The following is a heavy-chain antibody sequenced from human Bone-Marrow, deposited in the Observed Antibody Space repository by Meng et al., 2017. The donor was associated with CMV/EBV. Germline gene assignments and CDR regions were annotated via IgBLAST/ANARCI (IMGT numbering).Heavy chain of an antibody. CDR3: ARVWSRHNWAFDY. CDR1: GGSFSGYY. CDR2: INHSGST. J-gene: IGHJ4*02. V-gene: IGHV4-34*01. Sequence: SETLSLTCAVYGGSFSGYYWSWTRQPPGKGLEWLGEINHSGSTNYNPSLKSRVTISVDSSKNQFSLKPSSVTAADTAVYYCARVWSRHNWAFDYWGQGTVVTVSS. D-gene: IGHD1-1*01.